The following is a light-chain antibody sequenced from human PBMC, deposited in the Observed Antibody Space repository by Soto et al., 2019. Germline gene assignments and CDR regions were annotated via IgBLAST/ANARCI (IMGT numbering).Light chain of an antibody. J-gene: IGLJ2*01. CDR1: SSNIGSNY. Sequence: QSVLTQPPSASGTPGQRVTISCSGSSSNIGSNYVYWYQQLPGTAPKLLIYRNNQRPSGVPDRFSGSKSGTSASLAISGLRSEDEADYYCAAWDYSLSGFVVFGGGTKVTVL. CDR2: RNN. V-gene: IGLV1-47*01. CDR3: AAWDYSLSGFVV.